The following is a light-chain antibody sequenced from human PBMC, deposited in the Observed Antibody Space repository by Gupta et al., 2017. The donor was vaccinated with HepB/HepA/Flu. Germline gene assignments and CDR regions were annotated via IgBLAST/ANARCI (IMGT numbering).Light chain of an antibody. J-gene: IGLJ1*01. CDR3: AAWDDNLNGYV. V-gene: IGLV1-44*01. Sequence: QSVLTPPPSASGTPGQRVTTSCSGSSSNIGRNTVNWYQQLPGTAPKLLIYTNNQRPSGVPDRFSGSKSGTSASLAISGLQSEDEADYYCAAWDDNLNGYVFGTGTKVTVL. CDR2: TNN. CDR1: SSNIGRNT.